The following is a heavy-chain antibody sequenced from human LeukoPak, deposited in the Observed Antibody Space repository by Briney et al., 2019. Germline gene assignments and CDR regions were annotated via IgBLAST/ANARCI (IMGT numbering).Heavy chain of an antibody. CDR3: ARCSGGSCLSDY. CDR1: GGTFSSYA. Sequence: ASVKVSCKASGGTFSSYAISWVRQATGQGLEWMGWMNPNSGNTGYAQKFQGRVTMTRNTSISTAYMELSSLRSEDTAVYYCARCSGGSCLSDYWGQGTLVTVSS. V-gene: IGHV1-8*02. D-gene: IGHD2-15*01. J-gene: IGHJ4*02. CDR2: MNPNSGNT.